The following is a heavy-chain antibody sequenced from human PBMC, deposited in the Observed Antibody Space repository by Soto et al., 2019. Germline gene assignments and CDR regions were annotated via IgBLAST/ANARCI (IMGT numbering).Heavy chain of an antibody. CDR2: INPFYGNT. D-gene: IGHD3-3*01. V-gene: IGHV1-18*01. J-gene: IGHJ4*02. Sequence: QVQLVQSGSEVKKPGASVKVSCKASGYTFTSYDMSWVRQAPGQGLEWVGWINPFYGNTNYAQTLQGRVTLTTDTSTSTVYMELRSLRSDDTAVYYCARENRYDSRSYSFDYWGQGTLVPGSS. CDR1: GYTFTSYD. CDR3: ARENRYDSRSYSFDY.